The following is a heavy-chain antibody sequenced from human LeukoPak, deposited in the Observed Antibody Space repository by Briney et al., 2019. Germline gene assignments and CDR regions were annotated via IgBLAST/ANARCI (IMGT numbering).Heavy chain of an antibody. D-gene: IGHD1-1*01. CDR2: ISYDGSNK. V-gene: IGHV3-30-3*01. CDR3: ARGNAHAFDI. CDR1: GFTFSSYA. J-gene: IGHJ3*02. Sequence: QPGGSLRLSCAASGFTFSSYAMHWVRRAPGKGLEWVAVISYDGSNKYYADSVKGRFTISRDNSKNTLYLQMNSLRAEDTAVYFCARGNAHAFDIWGQGTMVTVSS.